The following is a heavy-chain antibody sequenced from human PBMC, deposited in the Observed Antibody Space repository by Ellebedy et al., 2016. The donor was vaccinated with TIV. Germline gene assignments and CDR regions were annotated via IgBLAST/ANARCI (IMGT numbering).Heavy chain of an antibody. J-gene: IGHJ4*02. CDR3: ARDLLKADYGDYPRYFDY. V-gene: IGHV3-48*03. CDR1: GFTFSSYE. CDR2: ISSSGSTI. Sequence: GESLKISCAASGFTFSSYEMNWVRQAPGKGLEWVSYISSSGSTIYYADSVKGRFTISRDNAKNSLYLQMNSLRAEDTAVYYCARDLLKADYGDYPRYFDYWGQGTLVTVSS. D-gene: IGHD4-17*01.